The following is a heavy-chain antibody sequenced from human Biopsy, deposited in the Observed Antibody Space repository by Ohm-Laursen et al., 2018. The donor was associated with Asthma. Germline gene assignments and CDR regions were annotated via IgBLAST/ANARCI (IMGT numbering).Heavy chain of an antibody. CDR2: INAANGNT. V-gene: IGHV1-3*01. CDR3: ARTYFDFLTGQVHDAFAM. CDR1: GYTFINYA. D-gene: IGHD3-9*01. J-gene: IGHJ3*02. Sequence: EASVKVSCKASGYTFINYAIHWVRQAPGHSLEWMGWINAANGNTKYSQKFQGRLTISRDTSASTAYMDLSSLRSEDTAVYYCARTYFDFLTGQVHDAFAMWGQGTMVTVS.